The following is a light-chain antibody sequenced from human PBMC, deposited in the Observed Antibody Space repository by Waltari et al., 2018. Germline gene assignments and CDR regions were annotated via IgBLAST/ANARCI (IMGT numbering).Light chain of an antibody. CDR1: QSISSW. CDR3: QQYNSYSGT. V-gene: IGKV1-5*03. CDR2: KAS. Sequence: IQMTQSPSTLSASVGDRVTITCRASQSISSWLAWYQQKPGKAAKVLIYKASSLETGVPSRFSGSGSGTEFTLTISSLQPDDFATYYCQQYNSYSGTFGQGTKLEIK. J-gene: IGKJ2*01.